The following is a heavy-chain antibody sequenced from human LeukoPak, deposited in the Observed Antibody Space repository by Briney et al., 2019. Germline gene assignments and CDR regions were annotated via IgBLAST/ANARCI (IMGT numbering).Heavy chain of an antibody. CDR3: ARSPPYSTVDYYFDY. Sequence: SETLSLTCTVSGGSISRYYWNWIRQPAGKGLDWIGRIYTSGSTNYNPSLKSRVTISVDTSKNQFSLKLSSVTAADTAVYYCARSPPYSTVDYYFDYWGQGTLVTVSS. J-gene: IGHJ4*02. D-gene: IGHD4-17*01. V-gene: IGHV4-4*07. CDR1: GGSISRYY. CDR2: IYTSGST.